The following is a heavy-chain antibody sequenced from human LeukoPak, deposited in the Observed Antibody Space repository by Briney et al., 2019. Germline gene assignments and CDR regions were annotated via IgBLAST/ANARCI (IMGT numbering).Heavy chain of an antibody. Sequence: PSETLSLTCTVSGGSISGYYWSWIRQPPGKGLEWIGYIYYSGSTNYNPSLKSRVTISVDTSKNQFSLKLSSVTAADTAVYYCARDSPVATNAFDIWGQGTMVTVSS. CDR2: IYYSGST. D-gene: IGHD5-12*01. CDR1: GGSISGYY. V-gene: IGHV4-59*01. CDR3: ARDSPVATNAFDI. J-gene: IGHJ3*02.